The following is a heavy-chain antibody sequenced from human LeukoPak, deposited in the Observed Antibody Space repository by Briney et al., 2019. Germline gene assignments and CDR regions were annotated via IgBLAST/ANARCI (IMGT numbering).Heavy chain of an antibody. CDR3: ARADYDILTGYYNLLDY. CDR1: GYTFTSYG. CDR2: INPNSGGT. D-gene: IGHD3-9*01. J-gene: IGHJ4*02. V-gene: IGHV1-2*02. Sequence: GASVKVSCKASGYTFTSYGISWVRQAPGQGLEWMGWINPNSGGTNYAQKFQGRVTMTRDTSISTAYMELSRLRSDDTAVYYCARADYDILTGYYNLLDYWGQGTLVTVSS.